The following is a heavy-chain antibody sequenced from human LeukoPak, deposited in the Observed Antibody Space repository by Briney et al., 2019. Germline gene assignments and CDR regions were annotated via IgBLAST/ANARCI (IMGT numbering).Heavy chain of an antibody. CDR3: AKDWGSSGWYNWFDP. CDR1: GFTIGNHG. V-gene: IGHV3-30*18. Sequence: GGSLRLSCAVSGFTIGNHGMHWVRQAAGKGLEWVAMISHDGRAEYYRDSVKGRLTISRGNSNNMLYLQMNSLRVEDTAVYYCAKDWGSSGWYNWFDPWGQGTLVTVSS. J-gene: IGHJ5*02. D-gene: IGHD6-19*01. CDR2: ISHDGRAE.